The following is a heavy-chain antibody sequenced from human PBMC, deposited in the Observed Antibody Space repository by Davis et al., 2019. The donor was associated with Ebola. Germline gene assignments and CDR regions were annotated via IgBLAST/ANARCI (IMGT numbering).Heavy chain of an antibody. CDR3: ARPYGSGSYYPY. D-gene: IGHD3-10*01. J-gene: IGHJ4*02. CDR1: GYTFTSYG. Sequence: SVKVSCKASGYTFTSYGISWVRQAPGQGLEWMGGIIPIFGTANYAQKFQGRVTITADESTSTAYMELSSLRSEDTAVYYCARPYGSGSYYPYWGQGTLVTVSS. CDR2: IIPIFGTA. V-gene: IGHV1-69*13.